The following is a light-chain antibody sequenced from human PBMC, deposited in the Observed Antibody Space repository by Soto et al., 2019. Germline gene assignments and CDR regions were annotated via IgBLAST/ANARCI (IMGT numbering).Light chain of an antibody. J-gene: IGKJ4*01. Sequence: EIVMTQSPGTLFLSPGERATLSCRASQSVSSSYLAWYKQKPGQAPRLPIYGASSRATGLPERFSGSGSGTDFTLTISRLEPEDFAVYYCQQYGSSPLTFGGGTKVEIK. V-gene: IGKV3-20*01. CDR3: QQYGSSPLT. CDR1: QSVSSSY. CDR2: GAS.